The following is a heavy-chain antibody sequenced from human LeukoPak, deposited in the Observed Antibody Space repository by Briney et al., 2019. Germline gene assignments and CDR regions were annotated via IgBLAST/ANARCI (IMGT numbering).Heavy chain of an antibody. J-gene: IGHJ4*02. D-gene: IGHD3-10*01. CDR1: GYTFTSYG. CDR3: ARDMLLVPVVPDY. CDR2: ISAYNGNT. Sequence: GSVQVSCKASGYTFTSYGISWVRPAPGQGLEWMGWISAYNGNTNYAQKLQGRVTMTTDTSTSTAYMELRSLRSDDTAVYYCARDMLLVPVVPDYWGQGTLVTVSS. V-gene: IGHV1-18*01.